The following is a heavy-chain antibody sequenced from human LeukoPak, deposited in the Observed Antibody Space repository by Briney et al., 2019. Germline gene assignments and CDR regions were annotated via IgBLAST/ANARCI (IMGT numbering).Heavy chain of an antibody. CDR3: AKPMREGNYGDYLI. CDR2: ITGSGGST. D-gene: IGHD4-17*01. V-gene: IGHV3-23*01. CDR1: GFTFSSYA. Sequence: SGGSLLLSCAASGFTFSSYAMSWVRQAPGKGLEWVSAITGSGGSTFYADSVKGRFTISRDNSKNTLFLQMASLRADDTAVYYCAKPMREGNYGDYLIWGQGTLVTVSS. J-gene: IGHJ4*02.